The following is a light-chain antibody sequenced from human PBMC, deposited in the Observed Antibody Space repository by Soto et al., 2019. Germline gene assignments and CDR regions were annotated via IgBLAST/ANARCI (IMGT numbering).Light chain of an antibody. CDR3: QQYNTYPWT. J-gene: IGKJ1*01. CDR2: KTS. CDR1: HYVSSS. V-gene: IGKV1-5*03. Sequence: DIQMTQSPSTLSAFGGERVTITCRASHYVSSSLAWYQQKPGKAPKLMIYKTSILESGVPSRFSGSASGTEFTLSISSLQPDDFATYWCQQYNTYPWTFGQGTKVEIK.